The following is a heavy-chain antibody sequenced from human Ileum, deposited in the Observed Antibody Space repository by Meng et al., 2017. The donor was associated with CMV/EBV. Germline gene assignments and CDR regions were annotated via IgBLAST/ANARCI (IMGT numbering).Heavy chain of an antibody. J-gene: IGHJ4*02. Sequence: GASLKISCTASGFSITNTYMAWVRQAPGKRLEWVSVFYSDGNTYHANSVKGRFTITRDSSRNTIYLQMNSLKTEDTAVYYCARDSWDCCGQGTLVTVSS. CDR1: GFSITNTY. CDR2: FYSDGNT. V-gene: IGHV3-66*02. CDR3: ARDSWDC.